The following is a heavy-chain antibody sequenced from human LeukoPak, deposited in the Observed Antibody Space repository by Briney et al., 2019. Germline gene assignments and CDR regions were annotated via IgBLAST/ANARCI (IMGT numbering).Heavy chain of an antibody. CDR1: GGSFSGYY. Sequence: SETLSLTCAVYGGSFSGYYWSWIRQPPGKGLEWIGEINHSGSTNYNPSLKSRVTISVDTSKNQFSLKLSSVTAADTAVYYCARTPPAVAGTVYYFDYWGQGTLVTVSS. J-gene: IGHJ4*02. D-gene: IGHD6-19*01. CDR3: ARTPPAVAGTVYYFDY. V-gene: IGHV4-34*01. CDR2: INHSGST.